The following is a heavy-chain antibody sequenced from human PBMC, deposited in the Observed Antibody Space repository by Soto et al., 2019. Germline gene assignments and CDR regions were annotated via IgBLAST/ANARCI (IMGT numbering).Heavy chain of an antibody. D-gene: IGHD6-19*01. CDR2: FYYSEST. CDR3: ARALVEVAGTRTFDY. CDR1: GDSIDSGYY. Sequence: SETLSLTCSVYGDSIDSGYYWGWIRQPPGKGLEWIGSFYYSESTKYNPSLESRVTISVDMPKNEFSLNLRSVNAADTAVYYCARALVEVAGTRTFDYWGQGTLVTVS. J-gene: IGHJ4*02. V-gene: IGHV4-38-2*02.